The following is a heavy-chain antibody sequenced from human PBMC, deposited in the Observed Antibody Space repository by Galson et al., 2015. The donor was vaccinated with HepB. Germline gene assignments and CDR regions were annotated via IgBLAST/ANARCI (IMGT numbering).Heavy chain of an antibody. CDR3: ARDSLLWSGACYRIDYFDY. Sequence: SLRLSCAASGFTFSSYEMNWVRQAPGKGLEWISFISSRGNTIYYTESVKGRFTTSRDNAKNSLYLQMNSLRGDDTAVYYCARDSLLWSGACYRIDYFDYWAQGTLVTVSS. V-gene: IGHV3-48*03. CDR1: GFTFSSYE. D-gene: IGHD2-21*02. J-gene: IGHJ4*02. CDR2: ISSRGNTI.